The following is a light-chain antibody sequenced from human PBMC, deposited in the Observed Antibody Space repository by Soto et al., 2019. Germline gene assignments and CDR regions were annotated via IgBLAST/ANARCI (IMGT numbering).Light chain of an antibody. J-gene: IGKJ2*01. Sequence: EIVMTQSTATLSVSPGERATLSCRASQSVGSNLAWYQQKPGQAPRLLIYGASTRTTATPARFSGSGSGTEFTLTISSLQSEDFAVYSCQHYNNWPPYAFGQGTKLEIK. V-gene: IGKV3D-15*01. CDR1: QSVGSN. CDR3: QHYNNWPPYA. CDR2: GAS.